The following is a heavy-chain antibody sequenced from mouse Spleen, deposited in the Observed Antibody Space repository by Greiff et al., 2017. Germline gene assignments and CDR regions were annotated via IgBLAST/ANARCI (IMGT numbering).Heavy chain of an antibody. D-gene: IGHD2-4*01. Sequence: QVQLKESGAELVRPGASVKLSCKASGYTFTDYYINWVKQRPGQGLEWIARIYPGSGNTYYNEKFKGKATLTAEKSSSTAYMQLSSLTSEDSAVYFCARSDYENAMDYWGQGTSVTVSS. CDR1: GYTFTDYY. CDR2: IYPGSGNT. J-gene: IGHJ4*01. V-gene: IGHV1-76*01. CDR3: ARSDYENAMDY.